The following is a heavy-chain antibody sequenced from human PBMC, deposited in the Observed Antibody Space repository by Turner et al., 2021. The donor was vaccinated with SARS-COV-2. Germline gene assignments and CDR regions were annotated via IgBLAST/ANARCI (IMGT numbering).Heavy chain of an antibody. CDR1: GGSVRSSSYY. CDR2: AYYKGNT. CDR3: ASHRVGATIYYDYGMDV. D-gene: IGHD1-26*01. V-gene: IGHV4-39*01. J-gene: IGHJ6*02. Sequence: QLQLQESGPGLLKSSETLSFTCTVSGGSVRSSSYYWCWIRQPPGKGLEWIGNAYYKGNTYYNPSLKSRVTISVDTSKNQFSLNLNSVTAADTAMYYCASHRVGATIYYDYGMDVWGQGATVTVSS.